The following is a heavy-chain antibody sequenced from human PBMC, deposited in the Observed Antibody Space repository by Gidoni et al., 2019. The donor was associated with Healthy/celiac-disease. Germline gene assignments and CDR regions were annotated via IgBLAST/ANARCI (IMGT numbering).Heavy chain of an antibody. CDR1: GYTFTSYA. J-gene: IGHJ4*02. V-gene: IGHV1-3*01. D-gene: IGHD6-13*01. CDR3: ARGQGSSWYYFDY. Sequence: QVQLVQSGAEVQKPGASVKVSCKASGYTFTSYAMHWVRQARGQRLEWMGWINAGNGNTKYSQKFQGRVTITRDTSASTAYMELSSVRSEDTAVYYCARGQGSSWYYFDYWGQGTLVTVSA. CDR2: INAGNGNT.